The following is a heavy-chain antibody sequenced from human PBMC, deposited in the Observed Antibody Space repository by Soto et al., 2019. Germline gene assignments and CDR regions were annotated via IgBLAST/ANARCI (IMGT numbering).Heavy chain of an antibody. CDR3: AREVVVVVAATSYYYYGMDV. J-gene: IGHJ6*02. Sequence: PGGSLRLSCAASGFTFSSYGMHWVRQAPGKGLEWVAVIWYDGSNKYYADSVKGRFTISRDNSKNTLYLQMNSLRAEDTAVYYCAREVVVVVAATSYYYYGMDVWGQGTTVTVSS. V-gene: IGHV3-33*01. D-gene: IGHD2-15*01. CDR2: IWYDGSNK. CDR1: GFTFSSYG.